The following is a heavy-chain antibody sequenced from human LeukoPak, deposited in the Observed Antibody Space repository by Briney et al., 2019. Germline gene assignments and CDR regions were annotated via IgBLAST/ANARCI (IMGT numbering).Heavy chain of an antibody. J-gene: IGHJ4*02. CDR1: GYTFTGYY. CDR2: INPNSGGT. V-gene: IGHV1-2*02. CDR3: ARDLIVMYQLLAV. D-gene: IGHD2-2*01. Sequence: GASVKVSCKASGYTFTGYYMHWVRQAPGQGLEWMGWINPNSGGTNYAQKFQGRVTMTRDTSISTAYMELSRLRSDDTAVYYCARDLIVMYQLLAVWGQGTLVTVSS.